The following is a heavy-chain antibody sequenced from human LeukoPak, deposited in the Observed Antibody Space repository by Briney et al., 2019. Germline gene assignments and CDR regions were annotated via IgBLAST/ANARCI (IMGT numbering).Heavy chain of an antibody. V-gene: IGHV3-33*01. Sequence: GRSLRLSCAASGFTFSSYGMHWVGQAPGKGLEGVAVIWYDGSNKYYADSLKGRFTISRDNSKNTLYLQMNSLRAEDTAVYYCARDGNIVVVPAAPGGMDVWGEGTTVTVSS. J-gene: IGHJ6*04. CDR1: GFTFSSYG. CDR2: IWYDGSNK. D-gene: IGHD2-2*01. CDR3: ARDGNIVVVPAAPGGMDV.